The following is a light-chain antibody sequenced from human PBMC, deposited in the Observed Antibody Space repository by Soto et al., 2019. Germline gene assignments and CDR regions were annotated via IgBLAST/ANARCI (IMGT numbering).Light chain of an antibody. Sequence: QSVLTQAASVSGSPGQSITISCTGTSSDVGRYKYVSWYQHHPGKAPKLMIYDVNYRPSGVSNRFSGSKSGNTASLTISGLQAEDEADYYCSSYTTTTTLVFGGGTKLTVL. J-gene: IGLJ2*01. CDR1: SSDVGRYKY. CDR3: SSYTTTTTLV. CDR2: DVN. V-gene: IGLV2-14*03.